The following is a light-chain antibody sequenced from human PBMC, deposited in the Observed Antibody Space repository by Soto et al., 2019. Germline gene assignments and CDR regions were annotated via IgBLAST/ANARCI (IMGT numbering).Light chain of an antibody. J-gene: IGKJ1*01. V-gene: IGKV1-5*03. Sequence: IRMTQSPSTQSASMGDRVVITCRASQSISNWLAWYQQKPGRAPKLLMYKASSLESGVPSRFSGSGSGTEFTLTISSLQPDDFATYYCQQYKSYPWTFGQGTKVEIK. CDR1: QSISNW. CDR3: QQYKSYPWT. CDR2: KAS.